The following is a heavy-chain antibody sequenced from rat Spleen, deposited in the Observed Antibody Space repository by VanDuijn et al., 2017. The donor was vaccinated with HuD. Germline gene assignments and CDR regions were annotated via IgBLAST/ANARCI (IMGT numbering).Heavy chain of an antibody. J-gene: IGHJ2*01. Sequence: EVQLVESDGGLVQPGRSLKLSCAASGFTFSAYYMAWVRQAPTKGLEWVATISYGDRSGHSSTYYRDSVKGRFTISRDNAKSTLSLQMDSLRSEDTATYYCVRHWGYWGQGVMVTVSS. CDR1: GFTFSAYY. V-gene: IGHV5-29*01. D-gene: IGHD4-6*01. CDR2: ISYGDRSGHSST. CDR3: VRHWGY.